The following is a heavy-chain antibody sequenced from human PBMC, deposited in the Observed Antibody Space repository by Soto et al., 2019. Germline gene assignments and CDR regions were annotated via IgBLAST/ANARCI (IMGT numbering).Heavy chain of an antibody. J-gene: IGHJ5*02. CDR3: ARRLKGSCDSPFDP. D-gene: IGHD2-15*01. Sequence: QVQLVQSGAEVKKPGASVKVSCKASGYTFSDYAIHWVRQAPGQRLEWMGWINAGNGDTKYSQRFQGRVTITRDTSATTAYMELSSLRSEDTAVYYCARRLKGSCDSPFDPWGQGTLVTVSS. V-gene: IGHV1-3*01. CDR2: INAGNGDT. CDR1: GYTFSDYA.